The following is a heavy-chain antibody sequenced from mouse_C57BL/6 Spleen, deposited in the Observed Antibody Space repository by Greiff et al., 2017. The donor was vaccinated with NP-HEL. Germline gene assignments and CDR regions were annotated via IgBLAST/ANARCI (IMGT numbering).Heavy chain of an antibody. CDR2: IYPGDGDT. J-gene: IGHJ2*01. Sequence: VQRVESGAELVKPGASVKISCKASGYAFSSYWMNWVKQRPGKGLEWIGQIYPGDGDTNYNGKFKGKATLTADKSSSTAYMQLSSLTSEDSAVYFCARALIDYFDYWGQGTTLTVSS. V-gene: IGHV1-80*01. D-gene: IGHD1-1*01. CDR3: ARALIDYFDY. CDR1: GYAFSSYW.